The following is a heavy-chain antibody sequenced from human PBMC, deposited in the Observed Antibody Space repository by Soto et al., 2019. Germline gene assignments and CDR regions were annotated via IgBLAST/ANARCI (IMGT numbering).Heavy chain of an antibody. CDR2: ISGDDGRGSAGDT. V-gene: IGHV3-23*01. CDR1: GFTFGAYA. J-gene: IGHJ4*02. Sequence: PGGSLRLSCAASGFTFGAYAMNWVRQTPGKGLQWVSSISGDDGRGSAGDTYYTDSVRGRLTISRDDSKNTLFLQMKSLRPEDTAIYYCAKFSNAETYWGRGTLVTVSS. CDR3: AKFSNAETY.